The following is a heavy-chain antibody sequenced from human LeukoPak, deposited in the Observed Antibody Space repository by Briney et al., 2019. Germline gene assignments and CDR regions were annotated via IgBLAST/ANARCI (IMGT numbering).Heavy chain of an antibody. Sequence: ASVKVSCKASGYTFTGYCMHWVRQAPGQGLEWMGWINPNSGGTNYAQKFQGRVTMTRDTSISTAYMELSRLRSDDTAVYYCARGNPTRGWLQIYYFDYWGQGTLVTVSS. J-gene: IGHJ4*02. CDR1: GYTFTGYC. D-gene: IGHD5-24*01. CDR2: INPNSGGT. CDR3: ARGNPTRGWLQIYYFDY. V-gene: IGHV1-2*02.